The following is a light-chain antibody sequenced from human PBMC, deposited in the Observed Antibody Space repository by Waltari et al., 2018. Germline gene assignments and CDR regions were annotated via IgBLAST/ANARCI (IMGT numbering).Light chain of an antibody. CDR1: QSISNY. V-gene: IGKV1-39*01. Sequence: DIQMTQSPSSLSASVGDRVTITCRASQSISNYLNWYKQKPGKAPKLLIYAASSLQSGVPSRFSGSGSGTDFTLTISSLQPEDCASYYCQQSDTSPWTFGQGTKVEIK. CDR2: AAS. CDR3: QQSDTSPWT. J-gene: IGKJ1*01.